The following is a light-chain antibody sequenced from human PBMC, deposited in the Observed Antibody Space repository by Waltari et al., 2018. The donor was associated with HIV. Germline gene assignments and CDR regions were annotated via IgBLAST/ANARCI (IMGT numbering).Light chain of an antibody. Sequence: DIQMTKSPSSLSASVGDRVTITCRASQGISDSLAWYQQKPGKAPKLLLYAASRLESGVPPRFSGSGSGTDYTLTISSLQPEDFATYYCQQYYSTPGTFGQGTKVEIK. V-gene: IGKV1-NL1*01. CDR1: QGISDS. J-gene: IGKJ1*01. CDR3: QQYYSTPGT. CDR2: AAS.